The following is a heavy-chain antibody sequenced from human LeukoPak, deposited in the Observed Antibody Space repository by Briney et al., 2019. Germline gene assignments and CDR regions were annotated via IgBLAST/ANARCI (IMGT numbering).Heavy chain of an antibody. D-gene: IGHD3-10*01. J-gene: IGHJ3*02. V-gene: IGHV1-18*01. CDR1: GYTYSSYG. Sequence: ASVNVSCKSSGYTYSSYGISWVRQAPGQGLEWMGWINGYKGNTNNAQKLRGRVTMTTDQSTSTAYMELRSLRSDDTAVYYCARDLIMYGSESYFDDTFDIWGQGTKVSVSS. CDR3: ARDLIMYGSESYFDDTFDI. CDR2: INGYKGNT.